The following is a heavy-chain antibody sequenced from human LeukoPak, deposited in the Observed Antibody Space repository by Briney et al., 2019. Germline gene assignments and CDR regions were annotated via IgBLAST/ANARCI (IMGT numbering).Heavy chain of an antibody. CDR1: GFTFGDYA. J-gene: IGHJ4*02. D-gene: IGHD1-26*01. V-gene: IGHV3-49*03. CDR2: IRSKAYGGTT. Sequence: PGGSLRLSCTASGFTFGDYAISWFRQAPGKGLEWVGFIRSKAYGGTTEYAASVKGRFTISRDDSKSIAYLQMNSLKTEDTAVYYCTRESYSGSYVPRFDYWGQGTLVTVSS. CDR3: TRESYSGSYVPRFDY.